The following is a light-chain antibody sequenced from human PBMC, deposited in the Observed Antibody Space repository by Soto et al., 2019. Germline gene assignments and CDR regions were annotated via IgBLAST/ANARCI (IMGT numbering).Light chain of an antibody. CDR1: QSFTSRS. V-gene: IGKV3-20*01. J-gene: IGKJ1*01. CDR2: GAS. Sequence: EIVLTQSPGTLSLSPGERATLSCRASQSFTSRSSAWYQQKPGLAPRLLISGASNRAAGIPDRFSGSGSGTDFTLTISRLEPEDFAVYYCQQYDSSPRTFGQGTKVDIK. CDR3: QQYDSSPRT.